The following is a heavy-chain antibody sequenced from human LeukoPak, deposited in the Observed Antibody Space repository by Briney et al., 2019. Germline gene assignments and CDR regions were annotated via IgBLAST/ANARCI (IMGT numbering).Heavy chain of an antibody. CDR3: AILHLTRGSFDL. V-gene: IGHV4-4*07. CDR1: GGSISSYY. Sequence: PSETLSLTCTVSGGSISSYYWSWIRQPAGKGLEWIGRIYTSGSTNYNPSLKSRVTMSVDTSKNQFSLKMRSVTAADTAVYYCAILHLTRGSFDLWGQGAPVTVSS. CDR2: IYTSGST. J-gene: IGHJ4*02. D-gene: IGHD1-26*01.